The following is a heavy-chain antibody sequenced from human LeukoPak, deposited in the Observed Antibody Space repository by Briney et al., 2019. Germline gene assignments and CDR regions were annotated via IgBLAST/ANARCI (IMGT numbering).Heavy chain of an antibody. D-gene: IGHD2-15*01. V-gene: IGHV1-2*02. CDR2: INPNSGDT. CDR3: ARDSCSGGSCYQYSFDY. Sequence: ASVKVSCKASGYTFTGYYIHWVRQAPGQGLEWMGWINPNSGDTSYAQKFQGRVTVTRDTSVSTAYVDLSSLRSDDTAVYYCARDSCSGGSCYQYSFDYWGEGTLVTVSS. J-gene: IGHJ4*02. CDR1: GYTFTGYY.